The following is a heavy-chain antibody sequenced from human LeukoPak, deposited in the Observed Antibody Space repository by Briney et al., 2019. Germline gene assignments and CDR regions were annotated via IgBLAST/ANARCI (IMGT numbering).Heavy chain of an antibody. D-gene: IGHD6-19*01. Sequence: GGCRRLSWAASGFTFDDYAMHLVRPAPGKGLGWVSGISWNSGSIGDADSVKGRFTISRDNAKKSLYLQMNSLRAEDTALYYCAEDLTSGWYYFDYWGQGTLVTVSS. CDR2: ISWNSGSI. CDR1: GFTFDDYA. J-gene: IGHJ4*02. V-gene: IGHV3-9*01. CDR3: AEDLTSGWYYFDY.